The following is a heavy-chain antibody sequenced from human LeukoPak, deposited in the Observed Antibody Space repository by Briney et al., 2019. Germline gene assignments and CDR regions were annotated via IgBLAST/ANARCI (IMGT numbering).Heavy chain of an antibody. CDR1: GYTFTSYD. Sequence: ASVKVSCKASGYTFTSYDINWVRQATGQGLEWMGWMNPNSGNTGYAQKFQGRVTMTRNTSISTAYMELSSLRSEDTAVYYCARGYCSSTSCYAGISFDPWGQGTLVTVSS. CDR2: MNPNSGNT. J-gene: IGHJ5*02. V-gene: IGHV1-8*01. CDR3: ARGYCSSTSCYAGISFDP. D-gene: IGHD2-2*01.